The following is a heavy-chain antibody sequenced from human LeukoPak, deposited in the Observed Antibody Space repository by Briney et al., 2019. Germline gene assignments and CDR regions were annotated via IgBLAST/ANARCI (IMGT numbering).Heavy chain of an antibody. CDR1: GGSISSTTYH. J-gene: IGHJ4*02. CDR3: ARGGRFLEWYPFDY. D-gene: IGHD3-3*01. CDR2: IYYSGRT. Sequence: PSETLSLTCTVSGGSISSTTYHWGCIRQPTGKGLEWIGNIYYSGRTYYNPSLQSRVTISVDTSKNQFSLKLSSVTAEDTAVYYCARGGRFLEWYPFDYWGQGTLVTVSS. V-gene: IGHV4-39*07.